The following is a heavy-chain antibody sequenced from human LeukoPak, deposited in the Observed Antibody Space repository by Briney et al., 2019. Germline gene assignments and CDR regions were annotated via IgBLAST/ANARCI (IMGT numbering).Heavy chain of an antibody. CDR1: GGSISSGSYY. CDR3: AYGDYVRYFDY. D-gene: IGHD4-17*01. Sequence: SQTLSLTXTVSGGSISSGSYYWSCIRQPAGKGLEWIGRIYTSGSTNYNPSLKSRVTISVDTSKNQFSLKLSSVTAADTAVYYCAYGDYVRYFDYWGQGTLVTVSS. J-gene: IGHJ4*02. V-gene: IGHV4-61*02. CDR2: IYTSGST.